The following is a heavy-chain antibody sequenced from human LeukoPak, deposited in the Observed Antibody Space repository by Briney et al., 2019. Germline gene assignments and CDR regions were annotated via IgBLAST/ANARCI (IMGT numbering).Heavy chain of an antibody. CDR1: GFAVSRSW. Sequence: GGSLRLSCAASGFAVSRSWMTWVRQAPGKGLEWVANINQDGREIDYVDSVRGRFTISRDNAENSLCLQMNSLRAGDTAVYYCARGGLPGGFDYWGQGTLVTVSS. J-gene: IGHJ4*02. CDR2: INQDGREI. CDR3: ARGGLPGGFDY. D-gene: IGHD4-23*01. V-gene: IGHV3-7*03.